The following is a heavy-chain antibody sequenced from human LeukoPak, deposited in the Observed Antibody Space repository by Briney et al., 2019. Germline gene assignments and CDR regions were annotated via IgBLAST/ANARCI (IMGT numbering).Heavy chain of an antibody. D-gene: IGHD2-21*01. CDR2: MHHSGST. CDR1: LYAINSGYY. CDR3: ARGGGRVIAYRFDY. V-gene: IGHV4-38-2*02. J-gene: IGHJ4*02. Sequence: KPSETLSLTCSVSLYAINSGYYWAWIRQSPGKGLEWIGSMHHSGSTDFNPSLRSRVTISGDTSKNQFFLKLTSMTVADTAIYYCARGGGRVIAYRFDYWGQGVLVTVSS.